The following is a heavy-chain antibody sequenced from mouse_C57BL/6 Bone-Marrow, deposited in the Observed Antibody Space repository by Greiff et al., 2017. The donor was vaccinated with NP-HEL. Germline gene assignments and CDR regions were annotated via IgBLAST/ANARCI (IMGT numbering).Heavy chain of an antibody. CDR3: ARDSSGYDY. CDR2: IDPSDSYT. CDR1: GYTFTSYW. J-gene: IGHJ2*01. Sequence: VQLQQPGAELVKPGASVKLSCKASGYTFTSYWMQWVKQRPGQGLEWIGEIDPSDSYTNYNQKFKGKATLTVDTSSSTAYMQRSSLTSEDSAVYYCARDSSGYDYWGQGTTLTVSS. D-gene: IGHD3-2*02. V-gene: IGHV1-50*01.